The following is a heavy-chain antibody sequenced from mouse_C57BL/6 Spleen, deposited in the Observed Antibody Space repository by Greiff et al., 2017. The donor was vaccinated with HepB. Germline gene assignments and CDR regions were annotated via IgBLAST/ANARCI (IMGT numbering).Heavy chain of an antibody. Sequence: VQLQQSGPELVKPGASVKISCKASGYAFSSSWMNWVKQRPGKGLEWIGRIYPGDGDTNYNGKFKGKATRTADKSSSTAYMQLSSLTSEDSAVYFCARGGYYYAMDYWGQGTSVTVSS. CDR1: GYAFSSSW. CDR2: IYPGDGDT. V-gene: IGHV1-82*01. J-gene: IGHJ4*01. CDR3: ARGGYYYAMDY. D-gene: IGHD2-2*01.